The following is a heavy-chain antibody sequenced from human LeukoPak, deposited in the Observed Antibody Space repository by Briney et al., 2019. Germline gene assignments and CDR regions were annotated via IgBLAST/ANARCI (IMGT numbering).Heavy chain of an antibody. CDR1: GFTFSSYS. V-gene: IGHV3-23*01. D-gene: IGHD6-13*01. Sequence: QTGGSLRLSCAASGFTFSSYSMNWVRQAPGKGLEWVSAISGSGGSTYYAGSVKGRFTISRDNSKNTLYLQMNSLRAEDTAVYYCAKDLIAAAVFDYWGQGTLVTVSS. CDR3: AKDLIAAAVFDY. CDR2: ISGSGGST. J-gene: IGHJ4*02.